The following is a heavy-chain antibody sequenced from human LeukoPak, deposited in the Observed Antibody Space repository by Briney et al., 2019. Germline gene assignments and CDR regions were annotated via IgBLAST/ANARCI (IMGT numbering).Heavy chain of an antibody. V-gene: IGHV4-30-2*01. Sequence: PSETLSLTCAVSGGSISSGGYSWSWIRQPPGKGLEWIGYIYHSGSTYYNPSLKSRVTISVDRSKNQFSLKLSSVTAADTAVYYCARSSNWFDPWGQETLVTVSS. CDR2: IYHSGST. CDR1: GGSISSGGYS. D-gene: IGHD6-6*01. CDR3: ARSSNWFDP. J-gene: IGHJ5*02.